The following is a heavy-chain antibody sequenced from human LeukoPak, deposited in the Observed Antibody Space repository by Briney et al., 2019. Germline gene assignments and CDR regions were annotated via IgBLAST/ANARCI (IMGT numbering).Heavy chain of an antibody. CDR1: RFTFSAYW. J-gene: IGHJ4*02. Sequence: GGSLRLSRAASRFTFSAYWLNWVRQAPGKGLEWVANIKQDGSEKYYVDSVKGRFTISRDNAKNSLYLQMNSLRVDDTAVYYCARRGSSAWHFDYWGQGTLVTV. D-gene: IGHD3-10*01. CDR2: IKQDGSEK. V-gene: IGHV3-7*01. CDR3: ARRGSSAWHFDY.